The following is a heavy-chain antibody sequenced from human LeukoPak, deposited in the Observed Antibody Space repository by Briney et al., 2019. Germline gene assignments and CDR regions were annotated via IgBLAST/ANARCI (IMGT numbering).Heavy chain of an antibody. V-gene: IGHV3-23*01. CDR3: ANIMVRDTGGGFDI. Sequence: GGSLRVSCAASGFSFSSYAMSWVRQAPGKGLEWVSAISGSGGSTYYADSVKGRFTISRDNSKNTLYLQMNSLRAEDTAVYYCANIMVRDTGGGFDIWGKGTMVTVFS. CDR2: ISGSGGST. D-gene: IGHD3-10*01. J-gene: IGHJ3*02. CDR1: GFSFSSYA.